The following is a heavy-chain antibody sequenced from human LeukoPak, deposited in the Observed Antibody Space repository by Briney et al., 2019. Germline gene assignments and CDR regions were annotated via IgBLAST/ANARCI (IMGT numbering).Heavy chain of an antibody. CDR1: GGSISSSSYY. Sequence: PSETLSLTCTVSGGSISSSSYYWSWIRQPPGKGLEWIGEINHSGSTNYNPSLKSRVTISVDTSKNQFSLKLSSVTAADTAVYYCARDGDYYDSNRLDYWGQGTLVTVSS. D-gene: IGHD3-22*01. J-gene: IGHJ4*02. V-gene: IGHV4-39*07. CDR3: ARDGDYYDSNRLDY. CDR2: INHSGST.